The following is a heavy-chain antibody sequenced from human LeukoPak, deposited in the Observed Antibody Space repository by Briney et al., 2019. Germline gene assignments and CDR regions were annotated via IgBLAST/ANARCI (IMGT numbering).Heavy chain of an antibody. D-gene: IGHD2-15*01. CDR2: IYTSGST. J-gene: IGHJ4*02. CDR3: ASWVLSGYFDY. V-gene: IGHV4-61*02. Sequence: SQTLSLTCTVSGGSISSGSYYWSWIRQPAGKGLEWIGRIYTSGSTNYNPSLKSRVTISVDTSKNQFSLKLSSVTAADTAVYYCASWVLSGYFDYWGQGTLDTVSS. CDR1: GGSISSGSYY.